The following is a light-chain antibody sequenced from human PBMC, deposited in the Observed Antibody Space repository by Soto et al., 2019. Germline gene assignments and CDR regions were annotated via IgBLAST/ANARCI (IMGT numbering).Light chain of an antibody. Sequence: QSVLTQPPSASGTPRQRVTISCSGSSSNIGSNTVNWYQQLPGTAPKLLIYSNNQRPSGVPDRFSGSKSGTSASLAISGLQSEDEADYYCAAWDDSLNGLYVFGTGTKVTV. CDR3: AAWDDSLNGLYV. J-gene: IGLJ1*01. CDR1: SSNIGSNT. V-gene: IGLV1-44*01. CDR2: SNN.